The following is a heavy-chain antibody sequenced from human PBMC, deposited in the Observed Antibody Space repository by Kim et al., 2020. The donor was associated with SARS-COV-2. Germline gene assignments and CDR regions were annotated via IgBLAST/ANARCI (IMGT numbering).Heavy chain of an antibody. CDR3: ARDADQLRFLVPSMDV. D-gene: IGHD3-3*01. Sequence: GGSLRLSCAASGFTFSSYGMHWVRQAPGKGLEWVAVIWYDGSNKYYADSVKGRFTISRDNSKNTLYLQMNSLRAEDTAVYYCARDADQLRFLVPSMDVWGQVTTVTVSS. CDR1: GFTFSSYG. CDR2: IWYDGSNK. J-gene: IGHJ6*02. V-gene: IGHV3-33*01.